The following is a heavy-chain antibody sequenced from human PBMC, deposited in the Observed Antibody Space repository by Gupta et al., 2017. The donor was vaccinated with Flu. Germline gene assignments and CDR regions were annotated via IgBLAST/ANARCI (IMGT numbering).Heavy chain of an antibody. J-gene: IGHJ6*02. CDR2: INPNSGGT. D-gene: IGHD4-17*01. Sequence: EWMGWINPNSGGTNYAQKFQGRVTMTRDTSISTAYMELSRLRSDDTAVYYCARDLGLAYGGPVDYYYYGMDVWGQGTTVTVSS. V-gene: IGHV1-2*02. CDR3: ARDLGLAYGGPVDYYYYGMDV.